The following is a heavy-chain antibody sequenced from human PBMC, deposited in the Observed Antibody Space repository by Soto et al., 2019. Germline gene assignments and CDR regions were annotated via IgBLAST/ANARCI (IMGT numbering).Heavy chain of an antibody. CDR3: ARIGPDGYNGFDY. Sequence: QVQLQESGPGLVKPSETLSLTCTVSGGSVSSGSYYWSWIRQPPGKGLEWIGYIYYSGSTNYNPSLRSPVTISVDTSKNQFSLKLSSVTAADTAVYYCARIGPDGYNGFDYWGQGTLVTVSS. CDR1: GGSVSSGSYY. J-gene: IGHJ4*02. CDR2: IYYSGST. D-gene: IGHD5-12*01. V-gene: IGHV4-61*01.